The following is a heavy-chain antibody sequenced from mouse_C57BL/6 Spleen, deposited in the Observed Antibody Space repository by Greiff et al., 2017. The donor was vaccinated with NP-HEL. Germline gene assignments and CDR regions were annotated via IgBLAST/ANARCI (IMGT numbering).Heavy chain of an antibody. CDR2: INPNNGGT. CDR1: GYTFTDYY. CDR3: ARSDGSYWYFDV. V-gene: IGHV1-26*01. Sequence: EVKLQQSGPELVKPGASVKISCKASGYTFTDYYMNWVKQSHGKSLEWIGDINPNNGGTSYNQKFKGKATLTVDKSSSTAYMELRSLTSEDSAVYYCARSDGSYWYFDVWGTGTTVTVSS. D-gene: IGHD1-1*02. J-gene: IGHJ1*03.